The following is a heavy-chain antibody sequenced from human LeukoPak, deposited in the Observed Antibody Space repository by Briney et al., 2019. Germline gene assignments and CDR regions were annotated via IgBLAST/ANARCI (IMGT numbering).Heavy chain of an antibody. D-gene: IGHD3-3*02. CDR2: VNPDDSDT. V-gene: IGHV5-51*01. CDR1: GNSFISYW. Sequence: GESLKISCKGSGNSFISYWIAWVRQEPGKGLGCMGIVNPDDSDTRYSPPFQGQVTISADKSISTAYLQWDSLKASDTAIYYCARQATKFSPFSQWGQGTLVTVSS. CDR3: ARQATKFSPFSQ. J-gene: IGHJ4*02.